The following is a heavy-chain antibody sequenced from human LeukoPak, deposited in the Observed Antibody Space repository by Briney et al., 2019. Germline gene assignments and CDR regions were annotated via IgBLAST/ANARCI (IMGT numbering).Heavy chain of an antibody. D-gene: IGHD3-10*01. CDR1: GGSISSYY. V-gene: IGHV4-59*08. Sequence: SETLSLTCTVSGGSISSYYWSWIRQPPGKGPEWIGYIYYSGSTNYNPSLKSRVTISVDTSKNQFSLKLSSVTAADTAVYYCARLHYYGSGSYCPFDYWGQGTLVTVSS. CDR2: IYYSGST. J-gene: IGHJ4*02. CDR3: ARLHYYGSGSYCPFDY.